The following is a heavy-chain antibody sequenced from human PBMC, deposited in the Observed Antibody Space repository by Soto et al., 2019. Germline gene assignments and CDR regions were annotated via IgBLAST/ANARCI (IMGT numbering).Heavy chain of an antibody. V-gene: IGHV3-7*01. Sequence: GGSLRLSCAASGFTFSNYWMSWVRQAPGKGLEWVANIKQDGSQIYYVDSVKGRFTISRDNAKNSVYLQLNSLRADDTAVYYCARIGYSSSCFDYWGQGTPVTVSS. J-gene: IGHJ4*02. CDR2: IKQDGSQI. CDR1: GFTFSNYW. CDR3: ARIGYSSSCFDY. D-gene: IGHD4-4*01.